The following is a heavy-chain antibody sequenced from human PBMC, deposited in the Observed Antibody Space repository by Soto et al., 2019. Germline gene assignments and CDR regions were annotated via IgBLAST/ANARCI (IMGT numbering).Heavy chain of an antibody. J-gene: IGHJ3*02. CDR1: GGSISSYY. CDR3: ARQMVRGVIRGSGAFDI. V-gene: IGHV4-59*01. CDR2: IYYSGST. D-gene: IGHD3-10*01. Sequence: SETLSLTCTVSGGSISSYYWSWIRQPPGKGLEWIGYIYYSGSTNYNPSLKSRVTISVDTSKNQFSLKLSSVTAADTAVYYCARQMVRGVIRGSGAFDIWGQGTMVTVSS.